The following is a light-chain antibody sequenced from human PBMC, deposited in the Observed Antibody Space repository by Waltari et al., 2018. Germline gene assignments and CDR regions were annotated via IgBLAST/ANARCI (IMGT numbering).Light chain of an antibody. V-gene: IGKV1-39*01. Sequence: DIQMTQSPSSLSASVGDRVTITCRASQNIYNYLNWYQLKPGKAPQLLIYAASSLQSGVPLTFSGSGSGTHFTLTISSLQPEDFATYYCQQSYNTPGTFGQGTKVEIK. J-gene: IGKJ1*01. CDR1: QNIYNY. CDR2: AAS. CDR3: QQSYNTPGT.